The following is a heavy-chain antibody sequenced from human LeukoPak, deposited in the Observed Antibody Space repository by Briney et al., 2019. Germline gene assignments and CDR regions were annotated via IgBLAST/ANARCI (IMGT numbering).Heavy chain of an antibody. CDR3: ASKSTDHGELRFDY. CDR2: IFHSGNS. Sequence: PSETLSLTCTVSGGYISSSSYYWGWIRQPPGKGLEWIGSIFHSGNSYYSPSLKSRVTISVDTSKNQFSLKVNSVTAADTGVYYCASKSTDHGELRFDYWGQGTLVTVSS. J-gene: IGHJ4*02. V-gene: IGHV4-39*07. D-gene: IGHD4-17*01. CDR1: GGYISSSSYY.